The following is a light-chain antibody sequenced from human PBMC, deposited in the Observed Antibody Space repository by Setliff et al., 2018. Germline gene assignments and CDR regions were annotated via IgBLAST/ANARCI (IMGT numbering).Light chain of an antibody. J-gene: IGLJ1*01. CDR1: SSNIGKGYD. Sequence: QSVLTQPPSVSGAPGQRVTISCAGRSSNIGKGYDVHWYQQLPGTAPKLLMYGNNIRPSGVPDRFSGSQSGTSASLATTGLHYEDEADYYCQSYDSSLSAYVFGTGTKVTVL. CDR2: GNN. CDR3: QSYDSSLSAYV. V-gene: IGLV1-40*01.